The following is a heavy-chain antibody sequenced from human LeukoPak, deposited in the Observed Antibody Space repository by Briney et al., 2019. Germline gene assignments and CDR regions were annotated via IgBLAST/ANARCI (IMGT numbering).Heavy chain of an antibody. J-gene: IGHJ4*02. CDR1: GYTFTSYG. V-gene: IGHV1-18*01. CDR2: ISAYNGNT. D-gene: IGHD2-15*01. CDR3: ASSVVVVAATDY. Sequence: ASVKVSCKASGYTFTSYGISWVRQAPGQGLEWMGWISAYNGNTNYAQKLQGRVTMTTDTSTSTAYMELRSLSSDDTAVYYCASSVVVVAATDYWGQGTLVTVSS.